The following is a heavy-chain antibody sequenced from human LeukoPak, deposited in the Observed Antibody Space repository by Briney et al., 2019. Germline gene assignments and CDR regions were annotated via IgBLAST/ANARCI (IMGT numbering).Heavy chain of an antibody. J-gene: IGHJ4*02. Sequence: GRSLRLSCAASGFTFSSYAMHWVRQAPGKGLEWVAVISCDGSNKYYADSVKGRFTISRDNSKNTLYLQMNSLRAEDTAVYYCARVSEQWLVQGAFDYWGQGTPVTVSS. CDR2: ISCDGSNK. V-gene: IGHV3-30*01. CDR3: ARVSEQWLVQGAFDY. CDR1: GFTFSSYA. D-gene: IGHD6-19*01.